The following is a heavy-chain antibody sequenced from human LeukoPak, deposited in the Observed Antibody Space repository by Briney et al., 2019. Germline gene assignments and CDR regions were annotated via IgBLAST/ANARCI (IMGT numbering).Heavy chain of an antibody. J-gene: IGHJ5*02. V-gene: IGHV4-59*10. CDR2: IYTSGST. D-gene: IGHD3-10*01. CDR3: ARAYRTGGSNWFDP. Sequence: SETLSLTCAVYGGSFSGYYWSWIRQPAGKGLEWIGRIYTSGSTNYNPSLKSRVTMSVDTSKNQFSLRLSSVTAADTAVYYCARAYRTGGSNWFDPWGQGTLVTVSS. CDR1: GGSFSGYY.